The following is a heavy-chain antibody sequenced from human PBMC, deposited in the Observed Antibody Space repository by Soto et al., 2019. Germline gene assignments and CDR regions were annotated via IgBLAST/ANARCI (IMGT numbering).Heavy chain of an antibody. V-gene: IGHV3-74*01. CDR1: GFTFSSYW. CDR2: INSDGSST. CDR3: ARGGSLNWYFDL. Sequence: GGSLRLSCAASGFTFSSYWMHWVRQATGKGLVWVSRINSDGSSTSYADSVKDRFTISRDNAKNTLYLQMNSLRAEDTAVYYCARGGSLNWYFDLWGRGTLVTVSS. D-gene: IGHD1-26*01. J-gene: IGHJ2*01.